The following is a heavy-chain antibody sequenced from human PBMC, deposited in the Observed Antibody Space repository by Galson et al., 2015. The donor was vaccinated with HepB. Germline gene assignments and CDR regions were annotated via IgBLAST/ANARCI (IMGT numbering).Heavy chain of an antibody. CDR2: INTNSGKL. V-gene: IGHV7-4-1*02. D-gene: IGHD3-10*01. CDR3: ARALWFGDPQGIDY. J-gene: IGHJ4*02. Sequence: SVKVSCKASGYAFSSYPMNWVRQAPGQGLEWMGWINTNSGKLTYAQGFTGRFVFSLDTSVTTTYIQISRLKPDDTAVYYCARALWFGDPQGIDYWGQGTLVTVSS. CDR1: GYAFSSYP.